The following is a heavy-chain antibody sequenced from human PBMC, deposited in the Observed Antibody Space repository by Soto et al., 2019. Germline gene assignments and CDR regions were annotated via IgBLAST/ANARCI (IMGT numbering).Heavy chain of an antibody. CDR2: INPSGTT. D-gene: IGHD2-2*01. CDR1: GGSLSAYY. J-gene: IGHJ1*01. Sequence: SETLSLTCAVYGGSLSAYYWSWIRQPPGKGLEWIGEINPSGTTNYNPSLKSRVTISVDTSKNQFSLKLSSVTAADTAVYHCALAPAAHILHWGQGTLVTVSS. CDR3: ALAPAAHILH. V-gene: IGHV4-34*01.